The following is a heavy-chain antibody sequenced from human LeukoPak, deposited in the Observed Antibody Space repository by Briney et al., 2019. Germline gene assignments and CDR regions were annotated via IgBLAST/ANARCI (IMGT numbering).Heavy chain of an antibody. Sequence: SETLSLTCTVPGGSLISSSYYWGWIRQPPGKWLEWIGSIYYSGSTYYNPSLKSRVTISVDTTKNQFSLKLSSVTAADTAVYYCARQPIEEQPPDYWGQGTLVTVSS. D-gene: IGHD6-13*01. J-gene: IGHJ4*02. V-gene: IGHV4-39*01. CDR2: IYYSGST. CDR3: ARQPIEEQPPDY. CDR1: GGSLISSSYY.